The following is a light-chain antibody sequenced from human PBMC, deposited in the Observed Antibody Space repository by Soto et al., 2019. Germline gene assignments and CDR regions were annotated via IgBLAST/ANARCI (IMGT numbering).Light chain of an antibody. Sequence: DIVLTQAPLSSPVTLGQPASISCRSLQSLVHSDGNTYLSWLHQRPGQPPRLLIYKISKRFSGVTYRFSGSGAGTDFTLTITRVEAEDVGVYYCMQATHSPWAFGQGTKVEIK. CDR1: QSLVHSDGNTY. J-gene: IGKJ1*01. CDR3: MQATHSPWA. CDR2: KIS. V-gene: IGKV2-24*01.